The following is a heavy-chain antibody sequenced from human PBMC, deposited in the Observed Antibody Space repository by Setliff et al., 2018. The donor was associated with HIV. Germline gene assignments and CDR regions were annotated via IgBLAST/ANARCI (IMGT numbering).Heavy chain of an antibody. D-gene: IGHD1-26*01. CDR3: AKDRIVGGTLAQYFDY. CDR1: GFSFNSYG. J-gene: IGHJ4*02. Sequence: GRSLRLSCTFYGFSFNSYGMHWVRQAPGKGLEWVASIWYDERHKFYANSVKGRFTISRDNPKRTLYLQINSLRADDTAVYYCAKDRIVGGTLAQYFDYWGLGTLVTVSS. CDR2: IWYDERHK. V-gene: IGHV3-33*06.